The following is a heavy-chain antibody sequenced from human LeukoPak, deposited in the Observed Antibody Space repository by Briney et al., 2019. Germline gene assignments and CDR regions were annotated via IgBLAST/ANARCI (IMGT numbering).Heavy chain of an antibody. J-gene: IGHJ4*02. CDR1: GGSFSGYY. CDR3: ARARGYSYGSEFDH. D-gene: IGHD5-18*01. CDR2: INHSGST. V-gene: IGHV4-34*01. Sequence: PSETLSLTCAIYGGSFSGYYWSWIRQPPWEGLEWIGEINHSGSTNYNPSLKSRVSISIDTSKNQFSLRLSSVTAAETAVYYCARARGYSYGSEFDHWGQGTLVTVSS.